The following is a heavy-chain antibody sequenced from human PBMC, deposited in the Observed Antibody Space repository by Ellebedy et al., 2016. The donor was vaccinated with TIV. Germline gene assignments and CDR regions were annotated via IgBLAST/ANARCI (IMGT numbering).Heavy chain of an antibody. CDR2: LSYDGSNE. J-gene: IGHJ4*02. Sequence: PGGSLRLSCAASGFTFSSYSMHWVRQAPGKGLEWVAALSYDGSNEYYGDSVKGRFTISADRSISTAYLQWSSLRASDTAMYYCARVVSVDTHRIDYWGQGTPVTVAS. CDR3: ARVVSVDTHRIDY. D-gene: IGHD2-15*01. V-gene: IGHV3-30*03. CDR1: GFTFSSYS.